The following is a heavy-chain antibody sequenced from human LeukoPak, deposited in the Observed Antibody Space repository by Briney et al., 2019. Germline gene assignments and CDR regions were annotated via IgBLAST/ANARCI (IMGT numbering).Heavy chain of an antibody. CDR2: ILPIFFKT. J-gene: IGHJ4*02. CDR1: GGTFSSYA. CDR3: ARGEIGYCSSGSCYGGFKY. V-gene: IGHV1-69*06. D-gene: IGHD2-15*01. Sequence: SVKVSCKASGGTFSSYAISWVRQAPGQGLEWMGGILPIFFKTTYAQKFQGRVTITADKSTSTAYMELTRLRSDDTAVYYCARGEIGYCSSGSCYGGFKYWGQGTLITVSS.